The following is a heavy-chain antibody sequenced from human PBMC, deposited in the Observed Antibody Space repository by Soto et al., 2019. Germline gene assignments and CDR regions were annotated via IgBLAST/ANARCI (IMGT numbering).Heavy chain of an antibody. CDR3: ARVVRFGELFRWFDY. D-gene: IGHD3-10*01. J-gene: IGHJ4*02. CDR1: GFTFRSYA. Sequence: GGSLRLSCAASGFTFRSYAMSWVRQAAGKGLEWVSGISGGGSSTYYADSAKGRFTISRDNSKNTLYLQMNSLRAEDTAIYYCARVVRFGELFRWFDYWGQGSQVTVSS. CDR2: ISGGGSST. V-gene: IGHV3-23*01.